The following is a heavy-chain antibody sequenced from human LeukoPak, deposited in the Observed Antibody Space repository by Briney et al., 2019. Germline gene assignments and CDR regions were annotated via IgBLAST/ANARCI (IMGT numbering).Heavy chain of an antibody. V-gene: IGHV3-7*01. J-gene: IGHJ4*02. D-gene: IGHD5-12*01. CDR2: IKQDGSEK. CDR1: GFTFSSYW. CDR3: AIGGYSGYFDY. Sequence: GGSLRLSCAASGFTFSSYWMSWVRQAPGKGLEWVANIKQDGSEKYYVDSVKGRFTISRDNAKNSLYLQMNSLRAEDTAVYYCAIGGYSGYFDYWGQGTLVTVSS.